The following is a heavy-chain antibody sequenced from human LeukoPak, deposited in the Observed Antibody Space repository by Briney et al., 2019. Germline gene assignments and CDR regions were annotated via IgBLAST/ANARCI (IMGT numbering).Heavy chain of an antibody. D-gene: IGHD3-3*01. V-gene: IGHV3-23*01. CDR1: GFTFSSYA. Sequence: GGSLRLSCAASGFTFSSYAMSWVRQAPGKGLEWVSAISGSGGSTYYADSVKGRFTISRDNSKNTLYLQMNSLRADDTAVYYCASYDFWSGYSTDYWGQGTLVTVSS. J-gene: IGHJ4*02. CDR2: ISGSGGST. CDR3: ASYDFWSGYSTDY.